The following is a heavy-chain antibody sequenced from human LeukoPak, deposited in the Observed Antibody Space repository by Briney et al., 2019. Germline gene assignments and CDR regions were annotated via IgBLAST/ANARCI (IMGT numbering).Heavy chain of an antibody. Sequence: GGSLRLSCAASGFTFTAYAMSWVRQAPWKGLERVSAISGSAYYTSYADSVQGRFTISRDNSKNTLYLQMTSLRAEDTALYYCAKHKVATKVKDYWGQGTLVTVSS. CDR2: ISGSAYYT. V-gene: IGHV3-23*01. CDR3: AKHKVATKVKDY. CDR1: GFTFTAYA. J-gene: IGHJ4*02. D-gene: IGHD3-22*01.